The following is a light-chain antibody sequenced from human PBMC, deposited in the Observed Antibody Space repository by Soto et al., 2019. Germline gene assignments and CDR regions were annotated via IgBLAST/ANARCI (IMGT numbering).Light chain of an antibody. Sequence: QSVLTQPPSVSGSPGQSVAISCTGTSSDVGSSNGVSWYQQPPGTAPKLMIYDVSNRPSGVPDRVSGSKSGNTASLTISGLEAEDEADYYCRSYTSSSTYVFGTGTKLTVL. CDR1: SSDVGSSNG. J-gene: IGLJ1*01. CDR3: RSYTSSSTYV. CDR2: DVS. V-gene: IGLV2-18*02.